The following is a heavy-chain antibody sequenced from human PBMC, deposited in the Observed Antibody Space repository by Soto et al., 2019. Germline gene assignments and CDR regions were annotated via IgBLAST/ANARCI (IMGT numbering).Heavy chain of an antibody. V-gene: IGHV4-30-2*01. CDR3: ALDSSSSHGGLYYYAMDV. CDR2: ICHSGST. CDR1: GGSITIGGYC. J-gene: IGHJ6*02. Sequence: PSETLSLTCTVSGGSITIGGYCWSWIRQPPGQGLEWIGYICHSGSTNYNPSLKSRVTISVDKSKNQFSLKLSSVTAADTAVYYCALDSSSSHGGLYYYAMDVWGQGTTVTSP. D-gene: IGHD6-6*01.